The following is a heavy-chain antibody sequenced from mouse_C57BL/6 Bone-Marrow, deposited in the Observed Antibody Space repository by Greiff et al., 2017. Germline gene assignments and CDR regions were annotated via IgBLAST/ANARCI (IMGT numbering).Heavy chain of an antibody. J-gene: IGHJ2*01. CDR2: IDPSDSYT. Sequence: QVQLQQPGAELVMPGASVKLSCKASGYTFTSYWMHWVKQRPGQGLEWIGEIDPSDSYTNYNQKFKGKSTLTVDNSSSTAYMQLSSLTSEDSAVYYCAREAVDGYYPLNYCDYWGQGTTLTVSS. CDR1: GYTFTSYW. V-gene: IGHV1-69*01. CDR3: AREAVDGYYPLNYCDY. D-gene: IGHD2-3*01.